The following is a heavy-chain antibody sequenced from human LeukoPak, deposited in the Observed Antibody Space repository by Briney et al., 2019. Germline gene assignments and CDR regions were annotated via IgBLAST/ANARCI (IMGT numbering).Heavy chain of an antibody. V-gene: IGHV4-59*11. CDR3: AREGTAPRNWFDP. J-gene: IGHJ5*02. CDR2: IYYSGST. Sequence: SETLSLTCTVSGGSMSSHYWSWIREPPGKGLEWIGYIYYSGSTNYNPSLKSRVTTSIDTSKNQFSLKLSSVTAADTAVYYCAREGTAPRNWFDPWGQGTLVTVSS. D-gene: IGHD6-25*01. CDR1: GGSMSSHY.